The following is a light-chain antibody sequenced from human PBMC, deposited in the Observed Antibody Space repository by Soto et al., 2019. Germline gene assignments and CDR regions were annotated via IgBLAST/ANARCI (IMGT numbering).Light chain of an antibody. CDR2: DVR. V-gene: IGLV2-14*03. Sequence: QSVLTQPASVTGSPGQSITISCTGTSSDIGGYNSVSWYQQHPGKAPQLLLFDVRNRPSGVSNRFSGSKSGNTASLTISGLQAEDEADYYCSSYTSSNTLPYVFGTGTKVTVL. CDR3: SSYTSSNTLPYV. CDR1: SSDIGGYNS. J-gene: IGLJ1*01.